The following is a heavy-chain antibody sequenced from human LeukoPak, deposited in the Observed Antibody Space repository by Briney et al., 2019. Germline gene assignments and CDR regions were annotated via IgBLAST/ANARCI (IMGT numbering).Heavy chain of an antibody. D-gene: IGHD3-3*01. CDR3: ARHRFWSGNRRGMDV. Sequence: PSETLSLTCTVSGGSISSYYWSWIRQPPGKGLEWIGYIYYSGSTNYNPSLKSRVTISVDTSKNQFSLKLSSVTAADTAVYYCARHRFWSGNRRGMDVWGQGTTVTVSS. CDR2: IYYSGST. J-gene: IGHJ6*02. CDR1: GGSISSYY. V-gene: IGHV4-59*08.